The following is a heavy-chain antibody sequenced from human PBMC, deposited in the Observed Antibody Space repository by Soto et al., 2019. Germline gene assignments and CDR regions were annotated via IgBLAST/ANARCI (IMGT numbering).Heavy chain of an antibody. CDR3: ARVPPGAMVPFDY. J-gene: IGHJ4*02. CDR1: GGTFSSYA. CDR2: IIPIFGTA. D-gene: IGHD5-18*01. Sequence: SVKVSCKASGGTFSSYAISWVRQAPGQGLEWMGGIIPIFGTANYAQKFQGRVTITADESTSTAYMELSSLRSEDTAVYYCARVPPGAMVPFDYWGQGTLVTVS. V-gene: IGHV1-69*13.